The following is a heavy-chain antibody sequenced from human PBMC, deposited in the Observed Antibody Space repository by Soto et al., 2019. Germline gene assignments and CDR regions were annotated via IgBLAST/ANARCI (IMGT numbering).Heavy chain of an antibody. CDR2: INPNSGGT. CDR3: ARDPPYDSSGYCLDY. V-gene: IGHV1-2*02. Sequence: ASVKVSCKASGYIFTGYYMHWVRQAPGQGLEWMGWINPNSGGTNYAQKFQGRVTMTRDTSISTAYMEVSRLRSDDTAVYYCARDPPYDSSGYCLDYWGQGTLVTVSS. CDR1: GYIFTGYY. J-gene: IGHJ4*02. D-gene: IGHD3-22*01.